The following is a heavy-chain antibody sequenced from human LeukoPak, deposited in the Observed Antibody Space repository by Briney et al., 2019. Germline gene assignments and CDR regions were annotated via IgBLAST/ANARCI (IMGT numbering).Heavy chain of an antibody. CDR2: ISSNGGST. J-gene: IGHJ3*02. CDR3: ARAILVGGAFDI. V-gene: IGHV3-64*01. CDR1: GFTFSSYA. Sequence: GGSLRLSCAASGFTFSSYAMHWVRQAPGKGLEYVSAISSNGGSTYYANSVKGRFTISRDNAKNSLYLQMNSLRAEDTAVYYCARAILVGGAFDIWGRGTMVTVSS. D-gene: IGHD2-15*01.